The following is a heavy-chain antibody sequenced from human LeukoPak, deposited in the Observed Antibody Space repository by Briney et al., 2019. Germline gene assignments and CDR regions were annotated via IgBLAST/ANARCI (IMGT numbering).Heavy chain of an antibody. CDR2: INHSGST. Sequence: PSETLSLTCAVYGGSFSGYYWSWIRQPPGKGLEWIGEINHSGSTNYNPSLKSRVTISVDTSKNQFSLKLSSVTAADTAVYYCARWSLRLGELSGPGDAFDIWGQGTMVTVSS. J-gene: IGHJ3*02. CDR3: ARWSLRLGELSGPGDAFDI. V-gene: IGHV4-34*01. CDR1: GGSFSGYY. D-gene: IGHD3-16*02.